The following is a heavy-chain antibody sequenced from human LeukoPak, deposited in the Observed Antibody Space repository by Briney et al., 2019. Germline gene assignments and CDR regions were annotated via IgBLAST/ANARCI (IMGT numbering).Heavy chain of an antibody. V-gene: IGHV3-23*01. CDR3: AKDLFWSGYRGFDY. CDR2: ISGSGGGT. D-gene: IGHD3-3*01. Sequence: PGGSLRLSCEASGVTFSSYVMSWVRQAPGKGPEWVSGISGSGGGTYYADSVKGRFAISRDNSKNTLYLQMNSLRAEDTAVYYCAKDLFWSGYRGFDYWGQGTLVTVSS. J-gene: IGHJ4*02. CDR1: GVTFSSYV.